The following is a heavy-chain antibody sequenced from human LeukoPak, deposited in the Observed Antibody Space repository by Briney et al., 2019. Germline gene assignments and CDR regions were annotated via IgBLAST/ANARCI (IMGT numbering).Heavy chain of an antibody. CDR1: GGSISSGDYY. V-gene: IGHV4-30-4*08. J-gene: IGHJ4*02. CDR2: IYYSGST. CDR3: ARLYYYDSGGLDY. Sequence: SQTLSLTCTVSGGSISSGDYYWSWIRQPPGKGLERIGYIYYSGSTYYIPSIQTRVTISVDTSKNQFSLKLSSVTAADTAVYYCARLYYYDSGGLDYWGQGTLVTVSS. D-gene: IGHD3-22*01.